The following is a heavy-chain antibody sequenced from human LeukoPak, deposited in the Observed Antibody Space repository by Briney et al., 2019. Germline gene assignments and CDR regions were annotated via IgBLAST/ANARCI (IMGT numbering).Heavy chain of an antibody. Sequence: GGSLRLSCVASGFTFSSYAMSWVRQAPGKGLEWVSAISGSGGSTYYADSMKGRFTISRDNSKNTLYLQMNSLRAEDTAVYYCAKDPSSRTVTTPEVFDYWGQGTLVTVSS. CDR3: AKDPSSRTVTTPEVFDY. CDR1: GFTFSSYA. J-gene: IGHJ4*02. D-gene: IGHD4-17*01. CDR2: ISGSGGST. V-gene: IGHV3-23*01.